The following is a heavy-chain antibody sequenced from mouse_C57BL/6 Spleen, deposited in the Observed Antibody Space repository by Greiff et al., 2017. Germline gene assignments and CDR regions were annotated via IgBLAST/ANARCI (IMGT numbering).Heavy chain of an antibody. CDR1: GYTFTEYT. J-gene: IGHJ2*01. CDR3: ARVENNCDHFDY. Sequence: VQLQESGAELVKPGASVKLSCKASGYTFTEYTIHWVKQRSGQGLEWIGWFYPGSGSIKYNEKFKDKATLTADKSSSTVYMELSRLTSEDSAVYLCARVENNCDHFDYWGQGTTLAVSS. V-gene: IGHV1-62-2*01. CDR2: FYPGSGSI. D-gene: IGHD4-1*01.